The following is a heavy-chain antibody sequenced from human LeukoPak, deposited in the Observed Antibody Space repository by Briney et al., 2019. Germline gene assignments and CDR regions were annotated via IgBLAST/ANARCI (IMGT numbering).Heavy chain of an antibody. D-gene: IGHD3-9*01. Sequence: PGESLQISCKGSGYSFTSYWISWVRQMPGKGLEWMGRVDPSDSYTNYSPSFQGHVTISADKSISTAYLRWNSLKASDTAMYYCARGDILTGYYWVYWGQGTLDWVSS. V-gene: IGHV5-10-1*01. CDR3: ARGDILTGYYWVY. J-gene: IGHJ4*02. CDR1: GYSFTSYW. CDR2: VDPSDSYT.